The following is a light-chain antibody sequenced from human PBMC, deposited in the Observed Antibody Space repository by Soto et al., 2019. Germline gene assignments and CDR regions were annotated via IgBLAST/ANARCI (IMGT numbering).Light chain of an antibody. CDR3: QQYNSYPWT. CDR2: DVS. CDR1: QSINNL. J-gene: IGKJ1*01. Sequence: DFQMTQSPSTLSASVGDRVTITCRASQSINNLLAWYQQKPGKAPKFLIYDVSTLESGVPSRFSGSGSGTEFTLTISSLQPDDFATYYCQQYNSYPWTFGQGTKVDIK. V-gene: IGKV1-5*01.